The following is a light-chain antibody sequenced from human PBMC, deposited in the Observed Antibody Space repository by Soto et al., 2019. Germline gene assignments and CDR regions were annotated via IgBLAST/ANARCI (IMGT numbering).Light chain of an antibody. CDR3: QQYNDYSWT. Sequence: DIQMTQSPSTLSASVGDRVSINCRASQSISAWLAWYQQKPGKAPRLLIYKASTLEIGVPSRFSGSGSGTEFTLTISSPQPDDVATYYCQQYNDYSWTFGQGTKVDIK. CDR2: KAS. J-gene: IGKJ1*01. CDR1: QSISAW. V-gene: IGKV1-5*03.